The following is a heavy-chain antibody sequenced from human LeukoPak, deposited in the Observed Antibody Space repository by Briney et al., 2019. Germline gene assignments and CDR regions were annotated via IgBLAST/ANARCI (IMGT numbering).Heavy chain of an antibody. D-gene: IGHD1-26*01. Sequence: ASVKVSCKASGYTFTGYYMHWVRQAPGQGLEWMGWINPNSGGTNYAQKFQGRVTMTRDTSISTAYMELSRLRSDDTAVYYCARELLATTQPFDYWGQGTLVTVST. CDR2: INPNSGGT. CDR3: ARELLATTQPFDY. V-gene: IGHV1-2*02. CDR1: GYTFTGYY. J-gene: IGHJ4*02.